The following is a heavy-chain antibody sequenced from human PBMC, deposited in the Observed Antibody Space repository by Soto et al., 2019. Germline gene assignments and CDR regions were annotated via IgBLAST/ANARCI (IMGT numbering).Heavy chain of an antibody. J-gene: IGHJ6*02. D-gene: IGHD2-15*01. CDR1: GYSVSSSDYY. CDR3: APLSVSLSGPYGIHV. CDR2: MLYSGLT. Sequence: SETLSLTCGVSGYSVSSSDYYWAWIRQPPGKGLEWIGSMLYSGLTYYNPSLKSRVTLSVDTSKNQFSVRLNSVTASDTAVYYCAPLSVSLSGPYGIHVWGQGTTVTVSS. V-gene: IGHV4-39*01.